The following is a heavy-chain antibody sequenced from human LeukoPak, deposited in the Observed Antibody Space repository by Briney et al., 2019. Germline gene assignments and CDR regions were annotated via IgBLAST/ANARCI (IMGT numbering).Heavy chain of an antibody. D-gene: IGHD3-10*01. V-gene: IGHV1-46*01. J-gene: IGHJ3*02. CDR3: ARDPNPVLLWFGELSRGSVAFDI. Sequence: ASVKVSCKASGYTFTSYYMHWVRQAPGQGLEWMGIINPSGVSTSYAQKFQGRVTMTRDTSTSTVYMELSSLRAEDTAVYYCARDPNPVLLWFGELSRGSVAFDIWGQGTMVTVSS. CDR2: INPSGVST. CDR1: GYTFTSYY.